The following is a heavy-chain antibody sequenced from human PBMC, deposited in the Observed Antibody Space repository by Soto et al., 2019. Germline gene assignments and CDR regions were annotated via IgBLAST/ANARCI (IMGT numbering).Heavy chain of an antibody. V-gene: IGHV3-15*01. Sequence: GSLRLSCAASGFTFSNAWMSWVRQAPGKGLEWVGRIKSKTDGGTTDYAAPVKGRFTISRDDSKNTLYLQMNSLKTEDTAVYYCTTEPYDYIWGSYRSFDYWGQGTLVTV. D-gene: IGHD3-16*02. CDR1: GFTFSNAW. J-gene: IGHJ4*02. CDR2: IKSKTDGGTT. CDR3: TTEPYDYIWGSYRSFDY.